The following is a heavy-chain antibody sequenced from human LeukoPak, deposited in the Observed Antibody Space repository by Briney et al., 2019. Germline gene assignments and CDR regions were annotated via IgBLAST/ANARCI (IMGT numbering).Heavy chain of an antibody. CDR3: RRRGSGFNWFDP. Sequence: SETLSLTCTVSGGSFSSSSYYWVFLRPPPGKGLEGSVSITCSGSTFYSPSLQSRVTLSVDTSKNQFSLKLSSVTAADTAVYYCRRRGSGFNWFDPWGQGTLVTVSS. V-gene: IGHV4-39*01. J-gene: IGHJ5*02. CDR1: GGSFSSSSYY. D-gene: IGHD6-25*01. CDR2: ITCSGST.